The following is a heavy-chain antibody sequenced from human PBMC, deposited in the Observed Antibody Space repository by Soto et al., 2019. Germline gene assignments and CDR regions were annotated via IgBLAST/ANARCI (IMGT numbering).Heavy chain of an antibody. CDR3: ARELVRGVGSDY. CDR2: ISTYNGNT. D-gene: IGHD3-10*01. Sequence: QVQLVQSGAEVKKPGASVKVSCKASGYTFTSYGISWVRQAPGQGLEWMGWISTYNGNTKYAQKLQGRVTMTTDTSASTASMELRSLRSDDTAVFSCARELVRGVGSDYWGQGTLVTVSS. CDR1: GYTFTSYG. J-gene: IGHJ4*02. V-gene: IGHV1-18*01.